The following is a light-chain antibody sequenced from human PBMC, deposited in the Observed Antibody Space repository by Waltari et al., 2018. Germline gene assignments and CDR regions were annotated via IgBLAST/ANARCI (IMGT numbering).Light chain of an antibody. CDR3: QQYYRSRT. V-gene: IGKV4-1*01. CDR2: WAS. J-gene: IGKJ1*01. CDR1: KSVLYNSNGKNY. Sequence: DIVMTQSPDSLAVSLGERATITCKSSKSVLYNSNGKNYLAWYQQKPGQPPKLLIYWASTRQSGVPDRFSGSGSGTDFTLTINSLQAEDVAVYYCQQYYRSRTFGQGTKVEIK.